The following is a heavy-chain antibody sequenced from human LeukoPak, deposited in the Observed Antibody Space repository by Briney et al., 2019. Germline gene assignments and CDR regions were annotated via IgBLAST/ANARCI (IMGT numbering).Heavy chain of an antibody. Sequence: GGSLRLSCAAAGFTVSSNYMSWVRQAPGKGLEWVSVIYSGGSTYYADSVKGRFTISRDNSKNTLYLQMNSLRAEDTAVYYCAKGVGSTSPSFDYRGQGTLVTVSS. CDR3: AKGVGSTSPSFDY. D-gene: IGHD6-13*01. V-gene: IGHV3-66*01. CDR1: GFTVSSNY. CDR2: IYSGGST. J-gene: IGHJ4*02.